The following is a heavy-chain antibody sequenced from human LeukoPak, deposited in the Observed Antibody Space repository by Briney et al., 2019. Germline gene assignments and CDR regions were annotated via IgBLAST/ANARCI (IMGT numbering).Heavy chain of an antibody. CDR2: IFYDGRA. D-gene: IGHD1-26*01. CDR3: AREVIIVGDSDAFDL. J-gene: IGHJ3*01. CDR1: GGSISSANHF. V-gene: IGHV4-30-4*08. Sequence: PSETLSLTCTISGGSISSANHFWSWVRQSPGEGLEWIGYIFYDGRAHYNPSLRSRLSMSIDESKNQFSLSLGSVTAADTAIYYCAREVIIVGDSDAFDLWGHGTMVTVSS.